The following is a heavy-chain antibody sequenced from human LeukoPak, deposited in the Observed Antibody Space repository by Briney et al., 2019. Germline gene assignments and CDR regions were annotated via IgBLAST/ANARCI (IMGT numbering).Heavy chain of an antibody. D-gene: IGHD1-26*01. Sequence: PSETLSLTCAVYGGSFSGYYWSWIRQPPGKGLEWIGEINHSGSTNYNPSLKSRVTISVDTSKNQFSLKLSSVTAADTAVYYCARGTPQVGIDYWGQGTLVTVSS. CDR1: GGSFSGYY. CDR3: ARGTPQVGIDY. CDR2: INHSGST. V-gene: IGHV4-34*01. J-gene: IGHJ4*02.